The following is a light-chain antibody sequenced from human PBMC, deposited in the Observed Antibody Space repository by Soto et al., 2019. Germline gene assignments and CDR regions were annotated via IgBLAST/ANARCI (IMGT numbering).Light chain of an antibody. Sequence: QSALTQPASMSGSPGQSIAISCTGTSSDVGGYNYVSWYQQHPGKAPKLIIYEVSNRPSGVSNRFSGSKSGNTASLTISGLQAEDEADYYCSSYTSSSTLAFGGGTKLTVL. CDR3: SSYTSSSTLA. V-gene: IGLV2-14*01. CDR2: EVS. CDR1: SSDVGGYNY. J-gene: IGLJ3*02.